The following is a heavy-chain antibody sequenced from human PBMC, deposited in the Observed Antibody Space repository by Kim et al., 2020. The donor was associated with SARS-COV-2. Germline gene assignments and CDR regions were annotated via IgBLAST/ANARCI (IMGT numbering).Heavy chain of an antibody. V-gene: IGHV3-30*04. CDR2: TSFDGTKR. CDR3: ARGDGSGSYLLDY. CDR1: GFTFSSYA. J-gene: IGHJ4*02. Sequence: GGSLRLSCAASGFTFSSYALHWVRQAPGKGLEWLSFTSFDGTKRSYADTVKGRFSISRDNSKNSLYLQMNSLRADDTALYNCARGDGSGSYLLDYWGQGT. D-gene: IGHD3-10*01.